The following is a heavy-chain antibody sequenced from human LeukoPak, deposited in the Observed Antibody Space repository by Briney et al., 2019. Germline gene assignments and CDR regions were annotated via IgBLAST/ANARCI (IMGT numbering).Heavy chain of an antibody. CDR3: ASQAVLRYFDWLWPSDGMDV. CDR2: IIPIFGTA. V-gene: IGHV1-69*13. J-gene: IGHJ6*02. D-gene: IGHD3-9*01. Sequence: SVKVSCKASGYTFTGYYMHWVRQAPGQGLEWMGGIIPIFGTANYAQKFQGRVTITADESTSTAYMELSSLRSEDTAVYYCASQAVLRYFDWLWPSDGMDVWGQGTTVTVSS. CDR1: GYTFTGYY.